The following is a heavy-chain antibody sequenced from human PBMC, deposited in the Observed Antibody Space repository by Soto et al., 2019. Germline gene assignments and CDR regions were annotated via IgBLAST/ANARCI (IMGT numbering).Heavy chain of an antibody. CDR3: ARDKGNGWYYFDY. Sequence: SETLSLTCTVSGGSISGYYWSWIRQPPGKGLEWIGYMYYSGSTNYNPSLKSRVTLSVDTSKNQFSLKLSSAIAADTAVYYCARDKGNGWYYFDYWGQGTLVTVS. D-gene: IGHD6-19*01. CDR1: GGSISGYY. CDR2: MYYSGST. V-gene: IGHV4-59*01. J-gene: IGHJ4*02.